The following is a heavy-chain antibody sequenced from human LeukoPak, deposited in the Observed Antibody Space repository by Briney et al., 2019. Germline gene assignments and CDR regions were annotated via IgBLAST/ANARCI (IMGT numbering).Heavy chain of an antibody. CDR1: GFTFNTYS. CDR2: ITSSSGYT. Sequence: KPGGSLLLSCAASGFTFNTYSMNWVRQAPGKGLEWVSSITSSSGYTYYADSVKGRFTISRDNAYNSLYLQMDSLSADDTAVYYCARSDSGSGSYFDYWGQGTLVTVSS. D-gene: IGHD3-10*01. V-gene: IGHV3-21*01. CDR3: ARSDSGSGSYFDY. J-gene: IGHJ4*02.